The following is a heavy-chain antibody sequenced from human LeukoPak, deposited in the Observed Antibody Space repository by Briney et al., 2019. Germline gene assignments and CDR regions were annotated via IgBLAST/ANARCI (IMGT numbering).Heavy chain of an antibody. CDR1: GFTFSSYA. J-gene: IGHJ4*02. Sequence: GVSLRLSCAASGFTFSSYAMSWVRQAPGKGLEWGAGISTSVGSIYYADSVKGRFTISRDNAKNTLYLQMNSLRAEDTAVYYCARDLEAANTYYFDYWGQGTMVTVSS. V-gene: IGHV3-23*01. D-gene: IGHD6-13*01. CDR3: ARDLEAANTYYFDY. CDR2: ISTSVGSI.